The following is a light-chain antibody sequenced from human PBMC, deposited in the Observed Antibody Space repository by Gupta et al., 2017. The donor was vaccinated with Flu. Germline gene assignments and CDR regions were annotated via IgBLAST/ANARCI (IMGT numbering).Light chain of an antibody. CDR2: ETS. V-gene: IGKV3-11*01. CDR3: QQRSNWPNT. CDR1: QGVSGY. J-gene: IGKJ5*01. Sequence: EIFLTHSPAPLSLSPGERATLTCRASQGVSGYLGWYQQKPGQAPRLLIYETSNRATGLPARFSGSGSGTDITLTISMLDPEDFAVYCCQQRSNWPNTFGQGTRVEIK.